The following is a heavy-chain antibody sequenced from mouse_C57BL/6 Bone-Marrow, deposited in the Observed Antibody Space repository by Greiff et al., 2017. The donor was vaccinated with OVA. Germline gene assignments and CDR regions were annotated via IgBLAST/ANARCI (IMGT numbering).Heavy chain of an antibody. J-gene: IGHJ3*01. D-gene: IGHD2-1*01. V-gene: IGHV1-74*01. CDR3: AIGECNPWFAY. CDR1: GYTFTSYW. CDR2: IHPSDSDT. Sequence: QVQLQQPGAELVKPGASVKVSCKASGYTFTSYWMHWVKQRPGQGLEWIGRIHPSDSDTNYNQKFKGKATLTVDKSSSTAYMQLSSLTSEDSAAYYCAIGECNPWFAYWGQGTLVTVSA.